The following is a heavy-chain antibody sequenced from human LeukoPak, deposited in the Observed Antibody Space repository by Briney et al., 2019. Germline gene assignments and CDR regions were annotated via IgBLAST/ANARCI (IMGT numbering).Heavy chain of an antibody. CDR1: GFTFSRYS. D-gene: IGHD3-22*01. J-gene: IGHJ6*03. Sequence: GGSLRLSCAASGFTFSRYSMNWVRQARGKGLEWVASISSTSTFIYSADSVKGRFTISRDTAKNSLFLQMNSLRAEDTAIYYCARDYFDSSDYPQTYYYYYMDVWGKGTTVTVSS. CDR3: ARDYFDSSDYPQTYYYYYMDV. CDR2: ISSTSTFI. V-gene: IGHV3-21*01.